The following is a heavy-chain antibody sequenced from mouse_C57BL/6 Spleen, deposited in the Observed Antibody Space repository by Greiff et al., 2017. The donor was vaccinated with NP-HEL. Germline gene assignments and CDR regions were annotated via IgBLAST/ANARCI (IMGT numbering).Heavy chain of an antibody. CDR2: IYPGDGDT. V-gene: IGHV1-82*01. CDR3: APGYDTWFAD. Sequence: VQLQQSGPELVKPGASVKISCKASGYAFSSSWMNWVKQRPGKGLEWIGRIYPGDGDTNYNGKFKGKATLTADKSSSTAYMQLSSLTSEDAAVYFCAPGYDTWFADWGQGTLVTVSA. J-gene: IGHJ3*01. CDR1: GYAFSSSW. D-gene: IGHD2-2*01.